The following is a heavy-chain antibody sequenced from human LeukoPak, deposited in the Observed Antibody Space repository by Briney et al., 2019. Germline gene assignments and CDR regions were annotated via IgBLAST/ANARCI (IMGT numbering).Heavy chain of an antibody. CDR3: ARPRNLGYCSGGSCYSKVDYFDY. Sequence: GESLKISCKGSGYSFTSYRIGWVRQMPGKGLEWMGIIYPGDSDTRYSPSFQGQVTISADKSISTAYLQWSSLKASDTAMYYCARPRNLGYCSGGSCYSKVDYFDYWGQGTLVTVSS. D-gene: IGHD2-15*01. CDR2: IYPGDSDT. CDR1: GYSFTSYR. V-gene: IGHV5-51*01. J-gene: IGHJ4*02.